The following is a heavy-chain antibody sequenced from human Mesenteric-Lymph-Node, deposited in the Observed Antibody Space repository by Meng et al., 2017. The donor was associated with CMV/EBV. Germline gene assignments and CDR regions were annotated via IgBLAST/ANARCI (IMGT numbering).Heavy chain of an antibody. CDR1: GFTFSSYS. D-gene: IGHD3-10*02. V-gene: IGHV3-21*01. Sequence: GGSLRLSCAASGFTFSSYSMNWVRQAPGKGLEWVSSISSSSSYIYYADSVKGRFTISRDNSKNTLYLQMNSLRAEDTAVYYCARDCQAELLLCYWGQGTLVTVSS. CDR2: ISSSSSYI. J-gene: IGHJ4*02. CDR3: ARDCQAELLLCY.